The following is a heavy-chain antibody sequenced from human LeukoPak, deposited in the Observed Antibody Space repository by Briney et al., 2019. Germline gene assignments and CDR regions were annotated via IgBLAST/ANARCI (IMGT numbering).Heavy chain of an antibody. Sequence: GGSLRLSCAASGFTFSSYGMHWVRQAPGKGLEWVAVISYDGSNKYYADSVKGRFTISRDNSKNTLYLQMNSLRAEDTAVYYCARDLSYCSGGSCYSAVGMDVWGQGTTVTVSS. V-gene: IGHV3-30*03. D-gene: IGHD2-15*01. CDR2: ISYDGSNK. CDR1: GFTFSSYG. J-gene: IGHJ6*02. CDR3: ARDLSYCSGGSCYSAVGMDV.